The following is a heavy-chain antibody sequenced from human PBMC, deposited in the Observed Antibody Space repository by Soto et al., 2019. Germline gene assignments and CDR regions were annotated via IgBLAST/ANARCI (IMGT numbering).Heavy chain of an antibody. J-gene: IGHJ4*02. V-gene: IGHV3-21*01. CDR1: GFTFSSYS. Sequence: GGSLRLSCAASGFTFSSYSMNWVRQAPGKGLEWVSSISSSSSYIYYADSVKGRFTISRDNAKNSLYLQMNSLRAEDTAVYYCARDSNKYSSSLRGRYFDYWGQGIGVTVSS. D-gene: IGHD4-4*01. CDR3: ARDSNKYSSSLRGRYFDY. CDR2: ISSSSSYI.